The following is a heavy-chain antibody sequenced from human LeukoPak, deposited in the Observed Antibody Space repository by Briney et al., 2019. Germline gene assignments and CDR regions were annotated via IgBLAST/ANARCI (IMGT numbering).Heavy chain of an antibody. CDR2: IVSSGGST. J-gene: IGHJ4*02. V-gene: IGHV3-23*01. CDR3: AKGKYYFGY. Sequence: GGSLRLSCAASGFTFSSYAMSWVRQAPGKGLEWVSSIVSSGGSTSYADSVKGRFTISRDNSNNTLYLQMNSLRAEDTAIYYCAKGKYYFGYWGQGTLVTVSS. CDR1: GFTFSSYA.